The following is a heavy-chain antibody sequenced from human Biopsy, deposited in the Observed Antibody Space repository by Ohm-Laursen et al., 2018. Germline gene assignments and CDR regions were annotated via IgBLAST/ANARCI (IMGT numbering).Heavy chain of an antibody. V-gene: IGHV4-4*07. D-gene: IGHD3-3*01. CDR2: IYTIGVT. J-gene: IGHJ3*01. CDR3: AREDEGLLRALDL. Sequence: SDTLSLTCTVSGASMTGYFWTWVRQPAGKGLEWIGHIYTIGVTTYNPSLESRVTMSLDTSENQFSLKMTSLTAADTAVYFCAREDEGLLRALDLWGQGTMVTVSS. CDR1: GASMTGYF.